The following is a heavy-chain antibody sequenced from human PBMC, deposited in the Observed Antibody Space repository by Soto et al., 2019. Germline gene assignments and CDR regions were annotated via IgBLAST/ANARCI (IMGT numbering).Heavy chain of an antibody. J-gene: IGHJ5*01. V-gene: IGHV3-23*01. CDR3: AKDHAREQFVRGENWFDS. CDR1: GFIFSNYA. Sequence: GGSLRLSCSASGFIFSNYAMSWARQAPGKGLEWVSTISGSGVRTYYADSVKGRFTISRDNSKNTLDLQMNNLRVEDTAIYYCAKDHAREQFVRGENWFDSWGQGTMVTVSS. CDR2: ISGSGVRT. D-gene: IGHD6-6*01.